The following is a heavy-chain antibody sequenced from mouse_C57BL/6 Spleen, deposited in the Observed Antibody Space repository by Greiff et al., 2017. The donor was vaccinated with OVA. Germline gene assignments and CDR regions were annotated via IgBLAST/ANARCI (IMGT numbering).Heavy chain of an antibody. CDR3: ARGGSTGFDY. CDR2: IDPSDSAT. CDR1: GYTFTSYW. D-gene: IGHD1-1*01. Sequence: QVQLQQPGAELVRPGSSVKLSCKASGYTFTSYWMHWVKQRPIQGLEWIGNIDPSDSATHYNQKFKDKATLTVDKSSSTAYMQLSSLTSEDSAVDNCARGGSTGFDYWGQGTTLTVSS. J-gene: IGHJ2*01. V-gene: IGHV1-52*01.